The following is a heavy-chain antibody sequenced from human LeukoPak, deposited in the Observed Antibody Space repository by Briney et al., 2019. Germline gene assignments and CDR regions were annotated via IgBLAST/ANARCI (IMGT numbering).Heavy chain of an antibody. CDR1: GYSISSYYY. CDR3: AREDGLFDS. Sequence: SETLSLTCAVSGYSISSYYYWAWIRQPPGKGLERIGNIFHTGDTNYNPSLMSRLTLSVDSSNNQFSLRLTSVTAADTAVYYCAREDGLFDSWGQGTLVTVSS. J-gene: IGHJ4*02. D-gene: IGHD5-24*01. V-gene: IGHV4-38-2*02. CDR2: IFHTGDT.